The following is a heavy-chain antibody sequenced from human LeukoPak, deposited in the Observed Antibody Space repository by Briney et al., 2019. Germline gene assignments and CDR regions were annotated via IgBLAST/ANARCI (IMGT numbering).Heavy chain of an antibody. V-gene: IGHV4-38-2*02. CDR2: IYHSGST. D-gene: IGHD3-10*01. CDR1: GYSISSGYY. J-gene: IGHJ3*02. Sequence: SETLSLTCTVSGYSISSGYYWGWIRQPPGKGLEWIGSIYHSGSTYYNPSLKSRVTISVDTFKNQFSLKLSSVTAADTAVYYCASYYGSGSGYDAFDIWGQGTMVTVSS. CDR3: ASYYGSGSGYDAFDI.